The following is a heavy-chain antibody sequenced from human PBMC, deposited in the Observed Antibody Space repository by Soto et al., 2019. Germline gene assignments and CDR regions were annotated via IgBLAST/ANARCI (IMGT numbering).Heavy chain of an antibody. D-gene: IGHD4-17*01. CDR2: MNSDGTST. CDR1: GFAFSNYW. Sequence: EVQLVESGGGLVQPGGSLRLSCAASGFAFSNYWIHWVRQAPGKGLVWVSRMNSDGTSTSYADSVRGRFTISRDNAKNTLYLQITSLRAENTAVYYCTRSGDADYEQRDDAFHIWGQGTMVTVSS. V-gene: IGHV3-74*01. CDR3: TRSGDADYEQRDDAFHI. J-gene: IGHJ3*02.